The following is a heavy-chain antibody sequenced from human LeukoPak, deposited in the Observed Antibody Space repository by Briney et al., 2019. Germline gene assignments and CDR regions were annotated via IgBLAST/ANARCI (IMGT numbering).Heavy chain of an antibody. CDR3: AQRGGLDF. D-gene: IGHD3-16*01. V-gene: IGHV3-30*04. J-gene: IGHJ4*02. CDR1: GFTFRSFA. CDR2: ISHDGSNK. Sequence: GGSLRLSCAASGFTFRSFAMHWVRQAPGKGLEWVAVISHDGSNKYYADSVKGRFTISRDNSKNTLYLQMNSQRAEDTAVYYCAQRGGLDFWGQGTLVPVSS.